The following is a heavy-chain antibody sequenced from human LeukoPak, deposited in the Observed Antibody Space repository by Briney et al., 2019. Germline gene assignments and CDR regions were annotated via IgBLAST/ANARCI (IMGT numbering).Heavy chain of an antibody. J-gene: IGHJ3*01. CDR1: GFTFSSYA. CDR3: ARDYSAVAGTF. V-gene: IGHV3-30-3*01. CDR2: ISYDGSNK. Sequence: PGGSLRLSCAASGFTFSSYAMHWVRQAPGKGLEWVAVISYDGSNKYYADSVKGRFTISRDNSKNTLYLQMNSLRAEDTAVYYCARDYSAVAGTFWGQGTMVTVSS. D-gene: IGHD6-19*01.